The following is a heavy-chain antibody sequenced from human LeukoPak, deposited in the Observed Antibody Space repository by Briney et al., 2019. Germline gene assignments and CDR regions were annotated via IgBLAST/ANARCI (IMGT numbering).Heavy chain of an antibody. D-gene: IGHD2-15*01. CDR3: ARYSCSGGSCYSVGIGYYCYYGTDV. CDR2: IIPILGIA. CDR1: EGTLSSYA. V-gene: IGHV1-69*04. Sequence: ASVKVSCKASEGTLSSYAISWVRQAPGQGLEWMGRIIPILGIANYAQMFLGRVTITADKSTSTAYVELSSLRSEDTAVYYCARYSCSGGSCYSVGIGYYCYYGTDVWGQGTTVSVSS. J-gene: IGHJ6*02.